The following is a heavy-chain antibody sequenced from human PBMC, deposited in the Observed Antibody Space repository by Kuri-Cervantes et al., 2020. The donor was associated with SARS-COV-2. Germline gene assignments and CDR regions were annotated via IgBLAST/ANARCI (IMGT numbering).Heavy chain of an antibody. D-gene: IGHD3-22*01. CDR3: ARGPIAVYDASNVYKTGYFDS. V-gene: IGHV1-69*10. CDR1: GVTFSNYG. Sequence: SVKVSCKASGVTFSNYGISWVRQVPGQSPEWMGGIIPVRGTSDYAQKFQGRVTLVADKPTSTVYMELNSLTSEDTAMYYCARGPIAVYDASNVYKTGYFDSWGQGTLVTVSS. J-gene: IGHJ4*02. CDR2: IIPVRGTS.